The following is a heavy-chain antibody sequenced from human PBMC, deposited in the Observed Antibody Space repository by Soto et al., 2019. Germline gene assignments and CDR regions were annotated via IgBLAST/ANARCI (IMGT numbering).Heavy chain of an antibody. CDR1: GFTFSSYS. CDR3: ARNGDSSDYRGWFDP. Sequence: GGSLRLSCAASGFTFSSYSMNWVRQAPGKGLEWVAVISYDGNTTYYADSVKGRFTISRDNSKNTLYLQMNSLRAEDTAVYYCARNGDSSDYRGWFDPWGQGTLVTVSS. CDR2: ISYDGNTT. D-gene: IGHD3-22*01. V-gene: IGHV3-30*03. J-gene: IGHJ5*02.